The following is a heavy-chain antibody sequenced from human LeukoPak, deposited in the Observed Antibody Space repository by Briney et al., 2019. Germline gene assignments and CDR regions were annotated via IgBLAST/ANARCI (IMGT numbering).Heavy chain of an antibody. D-gene: IGHD2-2*03. CDR3: ARGGPLDIVVVPAALNYYYYYMDV. CDR2: INYSGST. J-gene: IGHJ6*03. V-gene: IGHV4-34*01. CDR1: GGSFSGYY. Sequence: PSETLSLTCPVYGGSFSGYYWSWIRQPPCKGLDWIGLINYSGSTNYTPSLKSRVTISVDTSKNQFSLKLSSVTAADTAVYYCARGGPLDIVVVPAALNYYYYYMDVWVKGTTVTVCS.